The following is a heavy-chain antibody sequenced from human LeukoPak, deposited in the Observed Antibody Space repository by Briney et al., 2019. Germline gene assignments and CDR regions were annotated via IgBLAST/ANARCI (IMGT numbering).Heavy chain of an antibody. Sequence: SETLSLTCTVSGGSISSYYWSWIRQPAGKGLEWIGRIYTGGSTNYNPSLKSRVTMSVDTSKNQFSLKLSSVTAADTAVYYCARDGSSGYYYYYGMDVWGQGTTVTVSS. CDR2: IYTGGST. CDR3: ARDGSSGYYYYYGMDV. D-gene: IGHD3-22*01. J-gene: IGHJ6*02. V-gene: IGHV4-4*07. CDR1: GGSISSYY.